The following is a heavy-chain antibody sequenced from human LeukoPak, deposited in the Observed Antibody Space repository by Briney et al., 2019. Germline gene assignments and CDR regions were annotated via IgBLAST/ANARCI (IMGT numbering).Heavy chain of an antibody. D-gene: IGHD3-16*02. V-gene: IGHV3-23*01. Sequence: PGGSLRLSCAASGFSFSSDIMSWVRQAPGKGLEWVSLIGTSGDTYYADSVKGRFTISRDNSKNTLYLQMNSLRAEDTAVYYCAKNRSEDVWGRGTTVTVSS. CDR2: IGTSGDT. J-gene: IGHJ6*04. CDR3: AKNRSEDV. CDR1: GFSFSSDI.